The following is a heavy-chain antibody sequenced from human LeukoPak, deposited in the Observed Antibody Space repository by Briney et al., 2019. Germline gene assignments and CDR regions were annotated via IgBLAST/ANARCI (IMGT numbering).Heavy chain of an antibody. D-gene: IGHD6-19*01. CDR2: IYYSGST. Sequence: KPSETLSLTCTVSGGSISSYYWSWIRQPPGKGLEWIGYIYYSGSTSYNPSLKSRVTMSIDTSKNQFSLKLSSVTAADTAVYYCAREQWLVHYFDYWPGIPGHRLL. CDR3: AREQWLVHYFDY. J-gene: IGHJ4*02. V-gene: IGHV4-59*01. CDR1: GGSISSYY.